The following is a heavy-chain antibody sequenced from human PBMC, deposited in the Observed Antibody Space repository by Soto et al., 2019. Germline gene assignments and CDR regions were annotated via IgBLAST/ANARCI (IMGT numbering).Heavy chain of an antibody. Sequence: SETLSLTCLVSGASISSGTYYWGWIRQPPGKVPEWIASISYSGTTYYTPFLKSRVTISADTSGSQFSLTLNSVTAADTAVYYCVRHPAYCSGGSCSSLSGSEVRFDTWGQGTLVTVSS. J-gene: IGHJ5*02. D-gene: IGHD2-15*01. CDR3: VRHPAYCSGGSCSSLSGSEVRFDT. V-gene: IGHV4-39*01. CDR1: GASISSGTYY. CDR2: ISYSGTT.